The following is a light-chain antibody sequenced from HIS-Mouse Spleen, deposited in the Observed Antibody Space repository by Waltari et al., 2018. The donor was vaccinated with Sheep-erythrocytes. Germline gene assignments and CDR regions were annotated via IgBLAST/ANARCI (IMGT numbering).Light chain of an antibody. CDR1: KLGDKY. Sequence: SYELTQPPSVSVSPGQTASITCSGDKLGDKYACWYQQKPGQSPVLVIYKDGRRPSGSPERFSGSNSGNTATLTISGTQAMDEADYYCQAWDSSRVFGGGTKLTVL. V-gene: IGLV3-1*01. CDR3: QAWDSSRV. CDR2: KDG. J-gene: IGLJ2*01.